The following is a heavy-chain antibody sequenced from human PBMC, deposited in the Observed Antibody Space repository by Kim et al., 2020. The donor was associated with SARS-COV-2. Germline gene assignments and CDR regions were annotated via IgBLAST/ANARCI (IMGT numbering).Heavy chain of an antibody. CDR3: ATQRDGSGSYSYYFDY. J-gene: IGHJ4*02. V-gene: IGHV1-2*02. Sequence: ASVKVSCKASGYTFTGYYMHWVRRAPGQGLEWMGWINPNSGGPNYSQKFQGRVTMTRDTSISTAHMELSRLRSDDTAVYYCATQRDGSGSYSYYFDYLGQGTLVTVSS. CDR2: INPNSGGP. CDR1: GYTFTGYY. D-gene: IGHD1-26*01.